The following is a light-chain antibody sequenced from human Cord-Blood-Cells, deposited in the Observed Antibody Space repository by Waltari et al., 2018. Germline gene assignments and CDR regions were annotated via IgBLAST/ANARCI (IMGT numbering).Light chain of an antibody. J-gene: IGKJ2*02. V-gene: IGKV1-39*01. CDR3: QQSYSTPWT. CDR1: QSISSY. Sequence: IQMPQSPSSLSASVGARVTITCRASQSISSYLNWYQQKPGKAPKLLIYAASSLQSGVPSRFSGSGSGTDFTLTISSLQPEDFATYYCQQSYSTPWTFGQGTKLEIK. CDR2: AAS.